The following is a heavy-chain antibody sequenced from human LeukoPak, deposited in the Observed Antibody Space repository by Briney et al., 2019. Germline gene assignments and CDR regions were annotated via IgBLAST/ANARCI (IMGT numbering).Heavy chain of an antibody. CDR1: GYTFSSYG. CDR3: ARVYVPVATIESYYYYYMDV. D-gene: IGHD5-12*01. CDR2: MSAYNGNT. Sequence: GASVKVSCKASGYTFSSYGISWVRQAPGQGLEWMGWMSAYNGNTNYAQKLQGRVTMTTDTSTSTAYMELRSLRSDDTAVYYCARVYVPVATIESYYYYYMDVWGKGTTVTVSS. J-gene: IGHJ6*03. V-gene: IGHV1-18*01.